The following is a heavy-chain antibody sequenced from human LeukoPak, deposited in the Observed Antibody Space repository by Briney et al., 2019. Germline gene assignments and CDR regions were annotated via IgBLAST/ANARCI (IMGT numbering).Heavy chain of an antibody. CDR3: AREYCSGGICYAYFDY. CDR1: GYTFTGYY. J-gene: IGHJ4*02. CDR2: INPNSGDT. D-gene: IGHD2-15*01. V-gene: IGHV1-2*06. Sequence: ASVKVSCKASGYTFTGYYMHWVRQAPGQGLEWMGRINPNSGDTSYAQKFQGRVTMTRDTSISTAYMELSRLRFDDTAVYYCAREYCSGGICYAYFDYWGQGTLVTVSS.